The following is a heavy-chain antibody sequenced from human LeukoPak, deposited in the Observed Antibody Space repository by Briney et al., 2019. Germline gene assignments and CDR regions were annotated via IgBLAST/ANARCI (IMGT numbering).Heavy chain of an antibody. V-gene: IGHV3-23*01. CDR2: ISGSGGST. D-gene: IGHD3-3*01. J-gene: IGHJ4*02. Sequence: GGSLRLSCAASVLTFSSYAMSWVRQAPGKGLEGVATISGSGGSTYYADSVKGRFTISRDNSKNTLYLQMNSLRAEDTAVYYCAKRDSSYWGQGTLVTVSS. CDR1: VLTFSSYA. CDR3: AKRDSSY.